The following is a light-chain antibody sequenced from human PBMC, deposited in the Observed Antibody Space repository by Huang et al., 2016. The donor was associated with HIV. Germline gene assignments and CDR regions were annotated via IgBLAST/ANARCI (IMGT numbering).Light chain of an antibody. CDR3: QQYGSSPNT. V-gene: IGKV3-20*01. CDR2: GAS. CDR1: QRVSSNY. J-gene: IGKJ3*01. Sequence: EIVLTQSPGTLSLSPGERATLSCRASQRVSSNYLAWYQQKPGQAPRLLIYGASSRATGIPDRFSGSGSGTDFTLTISRLEPEDFAVYYCQQYGSSPNTFGPGTKVDIK.